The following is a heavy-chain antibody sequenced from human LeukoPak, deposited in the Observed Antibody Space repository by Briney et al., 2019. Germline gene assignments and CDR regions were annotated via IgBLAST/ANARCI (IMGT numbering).Heavy chain of an antibody. Sequence: PSETLSLTCTVSGGSISSYYWSWIRQPPGKGLEWIGYIYYSGSTNYNPSLKSRVTISVDTSKNQFSLKLSSVTAADTAVYYCARDTSSWYYYYMDVWGKGTTVTVSS. CDR3: ARDTSSWYYYYMDV. CDR2: IYYSGST. CDR1: GGSISSYY. D-gene: IGHD6-13*01. J-gene: IGHJ6*03. V-gene: IGHV4-59*12.